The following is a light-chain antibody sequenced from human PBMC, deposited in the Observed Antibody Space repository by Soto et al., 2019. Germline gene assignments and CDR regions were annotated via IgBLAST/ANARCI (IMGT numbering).Light chain of an antibody. J-gene: IGLJ1*01. Sequence: QSVLAQPASVSGSPGQSITISCTGTSSDVGSYNPVSWYQQHPGKAPKLMIYEVSKRPSGVSNRFSGSKSGNTASLTISGLQAEDEADYYCCSYAGSRIYVFGTGTKVTVL. CDR1: SSDVGSYNP. V-gene: IGLV2-23*02. CDR3: CSYAGSRIYV. CDR2: EVS.